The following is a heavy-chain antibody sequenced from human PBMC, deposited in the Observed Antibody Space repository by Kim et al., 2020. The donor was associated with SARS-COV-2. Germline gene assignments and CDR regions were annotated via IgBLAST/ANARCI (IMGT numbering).Heavy chain of an antibody. J-gene: IGHJ6*02. Sequence: SGKARFTISRDNSKNPVYLQMNSLRAADTAVYYCARDRDGYSYGSSGMDVWGQGTTVTVSS. V-gene: IGHV3-30*07. CDR3: ARDRDGYSYGSSGMDV. D-gene: IGHD5-18*01.